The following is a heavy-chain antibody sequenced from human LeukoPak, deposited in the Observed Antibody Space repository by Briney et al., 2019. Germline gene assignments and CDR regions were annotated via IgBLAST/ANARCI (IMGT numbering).Heavy chain of an antibody. Sequence: ASVKVSCKVSGYTLTELSMHWVRQAPGKGLEWMGGLDPEDGETIYAQKFQGRVTMTEDTSTDTAYMELSSLRSEDTAVYYCATDLCSSTSCRGNYYYYMDVWGKGTTVTVSS. V-gene: IGHV1-24*01. J-gene: IGHJ6*03. CDR2: LDPEDGET. CDR1: GYTLTELS. D-gene: IGHD2-2*01. CDR3: ATDLCSSTSCRGNYYYYMDV.